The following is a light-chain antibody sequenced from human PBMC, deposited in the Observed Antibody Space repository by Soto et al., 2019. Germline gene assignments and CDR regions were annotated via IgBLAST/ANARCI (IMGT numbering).Light chain of an antibody. Sequence: QSALTQPASVSGSPGQSITISCTGTSSDVGGYNYVSWYQQHPVKPPKLMIYEVSNRPSGVSNRFSGSKSGNTASLTTSLHQAEDEADYYCSSYTSRSTPCVFGTGTKVTVL. V-gene: IGLV2-14*01. CDR3: SSYTSRSTPCV. CDR2: EVS. CDR1: SSDVGGYNY. J-gene: IGLJ1*01.